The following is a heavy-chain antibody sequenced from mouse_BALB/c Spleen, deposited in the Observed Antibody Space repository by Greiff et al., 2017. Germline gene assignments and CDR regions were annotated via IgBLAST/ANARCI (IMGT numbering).Heavy chain of an antibody. CDR2: ISSGGSYT. Sequence: EVQGVESGGGLVKPGGSLKLSCAASGFTFSSYTMSWVRQTPEKRLEWVATISSGGSYTYYPDSVKGRFTISRDNAKNTLYLQMSSLKSEDTAMYYCTRSGGDYDEGFDYWGQGTTLTVSS. D-gene: IGHD2-4*01. CDR3: TRSGGDYDEGFDY. J-gene: IGHJ2*01. CDR1: GFTFSSYT. V-gene: IGHV5-6-4*01.